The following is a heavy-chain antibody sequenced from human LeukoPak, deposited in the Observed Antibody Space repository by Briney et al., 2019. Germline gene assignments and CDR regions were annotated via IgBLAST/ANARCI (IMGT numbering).Heavy chain of an antibody. CDR2: IIPILGIA. CDR1: GGTFSSYA. J-gene: IGHJ3*02. V-gene: IGHV1-69*04. CDR3: ARSMIAGRDAFDT. D-gene: IGHD3-22*01. Sequence: SVRVSCKASGGTFSSYAISWVRQAPGQGLEWMGRIIPILGIANYAQKFQGRVTITADKSTSTAYMELSSLRSEDTAVYYCARSMIAGRDAFDTWGQGTMVTVSS.